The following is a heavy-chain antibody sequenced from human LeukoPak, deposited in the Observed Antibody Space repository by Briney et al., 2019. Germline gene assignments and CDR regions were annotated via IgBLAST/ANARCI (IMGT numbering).Heavy chain of an antibody. CDR3: ARDSFPQEEYGMDV. V-gene: IGHV1-18*01. CDR2: ISAYNGNT. CDR1: GYTFPSYG. D-gene: IGHD2-21*01. Sequence: APVTFSCKASGYTFPSYGISWVRQAPGQGLEWMGWISAYNGNTNYAQKLQGRVTMTTDTSTSTAYMELRSLRSDDTAVYYCARDSFPQEEYGMDVWGQGTTVTVSS. J-gene: IGHJ6*02.